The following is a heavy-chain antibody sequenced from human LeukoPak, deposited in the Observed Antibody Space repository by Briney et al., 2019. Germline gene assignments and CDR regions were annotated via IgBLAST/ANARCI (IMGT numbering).Heavy chain of an antibody. Sequence: ASVKVSCKASGYTFTSYGISWVRQAPGQGLEWMGWISAYNGNTNYAQKLQGRVTMTTDTSTSTAYMELRSLRSDDTAVYYCARDPPREYSGYDFFDYWGQGTLVTVS. CDR1: GYTFTSYG. CDR3: ARDPPREYSGYDFFDY. CDR2: ISAYNGNT. J-gene: IGHJ4*02. D-gene: IGHD5-12*01. V-gene: IGHV1-18*01.